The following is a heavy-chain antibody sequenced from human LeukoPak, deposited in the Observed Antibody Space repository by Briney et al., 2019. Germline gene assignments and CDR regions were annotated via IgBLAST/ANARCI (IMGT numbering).Heavy chain of an antibody. D-gene: IGHD2-15*01. V-gene: IGHV1-18*01. J-gene: IGHJ4*02. CDR3: ARGIIGYYFDY. CDR1: GYTFTIYG. CDR2: ISANGNT. Sequence: ASVKVSCKTSGYTFTIYGISWVRQAPGQGLEWMGLISANGNTNYAQNLQGRVTMTTDTSTSTAYMELRSLRSDDTAVYYCARGIIGYYFDYWGQGTLVTVSS.